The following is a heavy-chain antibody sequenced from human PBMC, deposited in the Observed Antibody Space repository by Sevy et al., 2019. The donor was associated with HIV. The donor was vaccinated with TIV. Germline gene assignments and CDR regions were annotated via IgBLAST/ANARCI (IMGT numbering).Heavy chain of an antibody. CDR3: AKGEGYYYDSSGYYYPAGGYYYYGMDV. Sequence: GGSLRLSCVASGFTFSSYAMSWVRQAPGKGLEWVSAISGSGGSTYYADSVKGRFTISRDNSKNTLYLQMNSLRAEDTAVYYCAKGEGYYYDSSGYYYPAGGYYYYGMDVWGQGTTVTVSS. D-gene: IGHD3-22*01. CDR1: GFTFSSYA. V-gene: IGHV3-23*01. CDR2: ISGSGGST. J-gene: IGHJ6*02.